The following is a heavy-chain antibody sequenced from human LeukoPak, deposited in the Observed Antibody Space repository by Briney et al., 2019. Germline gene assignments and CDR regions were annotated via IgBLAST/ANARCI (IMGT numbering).Heavy chain of an antibody. CDR1: AFTFNSYS. D-gene: IGHD6-13*01. CDR3: ARGIAAAASDY. Sequence: GGSLRLSCAASAFTFNSYSMNWVRQAPGKGLEWVSYISSSSSTIYYADSVKGRFTISRDNAKNSLYLQMNSLRAEDTAVYYCARGIAAAASDYWGQGTLVTVSS. CDR2: ISSSSSTI. V-gene: IGHV3-48*04. J-gene: IGHJ4*02.